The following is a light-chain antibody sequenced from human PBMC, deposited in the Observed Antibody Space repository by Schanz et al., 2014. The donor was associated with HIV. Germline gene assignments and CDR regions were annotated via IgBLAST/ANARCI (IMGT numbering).Light chain of an antibody. J-gene: IGLJ3*02. CDR3: CSYVGSRSWV. Sequence: QSALTQPASVSGSPGQSITISCTGASSDIGTYDLVSWYQQHPLKAPKLIIYGVSKRPSGVSDRFSGSKSGNTASLTVSGLQAEDKADYYCCSYVGSRSWVFGAGTKLTVL. CDR1: SSDIGTYDL. CDR2: GVS. V-gene: IGLV2-23*02.